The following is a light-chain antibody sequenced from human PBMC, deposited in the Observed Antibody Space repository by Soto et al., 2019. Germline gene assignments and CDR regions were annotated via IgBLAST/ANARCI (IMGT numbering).Light chain of an antibody. Sequence: QSVLTQPASVSGSPGQSITISCTGISSDGDDYKDVSWYQQHPGKAPKLMIYEVTYRPSGVSNRFSGSKSGNTASLTISGLQAEDEADYYCSSYTSTSTVFGTWTKLTVL. V-gene: IGLV2-14*01. CDR3: SSYTSTSTV. J-gene: IGLJ1*01. CDR2: EVT. CDR1: SSDGDDYKD.